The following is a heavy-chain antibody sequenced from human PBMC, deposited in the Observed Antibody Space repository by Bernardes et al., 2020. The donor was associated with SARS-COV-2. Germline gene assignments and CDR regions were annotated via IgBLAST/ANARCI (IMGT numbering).Heavy chain of an antibody. D-gene: IGHD4-17*01. Sequence: SGPTLSKPTQTLTLTCPFSGFSLSPSGVGVGWIRQPPGKALEWLALIYWDDDKRYSPSLESRLTITKDTSKNQVVLTMTNMDPVDTATYYCAHLRPPYDYGDHYYFDYWGQGTLVTVSS. CDR3: AHLRPPYDYGDHYYFDY. CDR2: IYWDDDK. V-gene: IGHV2-5*02. CDR1: GFSLSPSGVG. J-gene: IGHJ4*02.